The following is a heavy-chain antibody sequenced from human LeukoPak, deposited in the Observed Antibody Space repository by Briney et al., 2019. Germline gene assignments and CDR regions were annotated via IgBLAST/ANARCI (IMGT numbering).Heavy chain of an antibody. D-gene: IGHD6-19*01. CDR1: GGTFSSYA. V-gene: IGHV1-69*13. Sequence: SMKVSCKASGGTFSSYAISWVRQAPGQGLEWMGGIIPIFGIANYAQKFQGRVTITADESTSTAYMELSSLRSEDTAVYYCARDLNRYSSGWYDWGQGTLVTVSS. CDR3: ARDLNRYSSGWYD. CDR2: IIPIFGIA. J-gene: IGHJ4*02.